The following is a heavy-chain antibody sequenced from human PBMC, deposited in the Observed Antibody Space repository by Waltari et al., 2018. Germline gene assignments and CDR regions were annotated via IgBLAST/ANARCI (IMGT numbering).Heavy chain of an antibody. D-gene: IGHD6-6*01. CDR1: DFTFSSYW. J-gene: IGHJ3*02. CDR3: ARVNRVSDAFDI. Sequence: EVQLVESGGGLVQPGGSLRLSCAASDFTFSSYWLSWVRQAPGKGLEWVANIKQDGSEKYYVDSVKGRFTISRDNAKNSLYLQMNSLRAEDTAVYYCARVNRVSDAFDIWGQGTMVTVSS. CDR2: IKQDGSEK. V-gene: IGHV3-7*01.